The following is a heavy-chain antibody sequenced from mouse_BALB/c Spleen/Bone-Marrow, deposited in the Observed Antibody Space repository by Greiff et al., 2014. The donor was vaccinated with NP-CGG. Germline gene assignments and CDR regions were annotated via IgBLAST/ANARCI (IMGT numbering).Heavy chain of an antibody. CDR2: ISYSGST. CDR3: AYGYDLAWFAY. V-gene: IGHV3-2*02. D-gene: IGHD2-2*01. Sequence: VQLKESGPGLVKPSQSLSLTCTVTGYSITSDYAWNWVRQFPGNKLEWMGYISYSGSTSYNPSLKSRISITRDTSKNQFFLQLNSVTTEDTATYYCAYGYDLAWFAYWGQGTLVTVSA. J-gene: IGHJ3*01. CDR1: GYSITSDYA.